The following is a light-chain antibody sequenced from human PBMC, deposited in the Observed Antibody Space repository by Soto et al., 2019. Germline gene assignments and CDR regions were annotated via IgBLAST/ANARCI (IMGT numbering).Light chain of an antibody. Sequence: QSVLTQPPSVSGAPGQRVTISCTGSISNIGSGYGVQWYQQLPGTAPKLLIYDNINRPSGVPVRFSGSKSDTSASLAITGLQAEDEADYYCQSYDSILSGAHVVFGGGTKLTVL. V-gene: IGLV1-40*01. CDR1: ISNIGSGYG. J-gene: IGLJ2*01. CDR3: QSYDSILSGAHVV. CDR2: DNI.